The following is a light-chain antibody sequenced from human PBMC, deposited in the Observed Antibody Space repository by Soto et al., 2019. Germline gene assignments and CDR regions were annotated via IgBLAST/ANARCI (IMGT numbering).Light chain of an antibody. J-gene: IGKJ1*01. CDR2: GAS. Sequence: EVMLTQSPGTLSLSPGERATLSCRASQSVSSNYLAWYQQKSGQAPRLLIYGASNRATGIPDRFSGRGSGTDFTLTIRRLEPEDVAVYYGQQYDTSPRTFGQGTKVEFK. CDR3: QQYDTSPRT. CDR1: QSVSSNY. V-gene: IGKV3-20*01.